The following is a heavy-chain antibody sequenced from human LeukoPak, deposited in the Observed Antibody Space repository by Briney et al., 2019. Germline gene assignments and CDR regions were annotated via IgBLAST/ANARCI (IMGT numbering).Heavy chain of an antibody. CDR1: GFTFSSYS. V-gene: IGHV3-21*01. D-gene: IGHD2-2*01. CDR3: ARETNVVPALDY. CDR2: ISSSSSYI. J-gene: IGHJ4*02. Sequence: PGGSLRLSCAASGFTFSSYSMNWVRQAPGKGLEWVSSISSSSSYIYYADSVKGRFTISRDNAKNSLYLQMNSLRAEDTAVYYCARETNVVPALDYWGQGTLVTVSS.